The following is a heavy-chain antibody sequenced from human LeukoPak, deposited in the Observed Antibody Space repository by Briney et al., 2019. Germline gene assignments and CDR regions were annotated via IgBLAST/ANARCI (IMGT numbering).Heavy chain of an antibody. CDR2: ISGSSTTI. J-gene: IGHJ4*02. V-gene: IGHV3-48*04. CDR3: ARAYGDYHLDY. D-gene: IGHD4-17*01. Sequence: TGGSLRLSCAASGFTFSNFTMNWVRQAPGKGLEWVSYISGSSTTIYYADSVKGRFTISRDNAKNSLYLQMNSLRAEDTAVYYCARAYGDYHLDYWGQGTLVTVSS. CDR1: GFTFSNFT.